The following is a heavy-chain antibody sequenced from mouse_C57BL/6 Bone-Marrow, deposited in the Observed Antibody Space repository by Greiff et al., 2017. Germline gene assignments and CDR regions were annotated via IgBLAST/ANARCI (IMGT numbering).Heavy chain of an antibody. J-gene: IGHJ4*01. Sequence: QVQLQQPGAELVKPGASVKMSCKASGYTFTSYWITWVKQRPGQGLEWIGDIYPGSGSTNYNEKFKSKATLTVDTSSSTAYMQLSSLTSEDSAVXYCARGGDLLWLRRVPYYAMDYWGQGTSVTVSS. CDR2: IYPGSGST. V-gene: IGHV1-55*01. D-gene: IGHD2-2*01. CDR3: ARGGDLLWLRRVPYYAMDY. CDR1: GYTFTSYW.